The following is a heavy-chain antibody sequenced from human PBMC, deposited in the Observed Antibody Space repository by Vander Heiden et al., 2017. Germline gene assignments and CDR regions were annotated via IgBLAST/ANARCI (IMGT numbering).Heavy chain of an antibody. CDR1: GLTFSSYA. CDR2: IGGSGGGA. Sequence: EVQLLASGGGLVLPGGSVRLSCEASGLTFSSYAMSWARRARGKGLECVSVIGGSGGGAYYADSIKGRLTVSRNNSKNTLNLQMNSLRAEDTAVYDCGRGPHCWSGYNDYWG. D-gene: IGHD3-3*02. CDR3: GRGPHCWSGYNDY. J-gene: IGHJ4*01. V-gene: IGHV3-23*01.